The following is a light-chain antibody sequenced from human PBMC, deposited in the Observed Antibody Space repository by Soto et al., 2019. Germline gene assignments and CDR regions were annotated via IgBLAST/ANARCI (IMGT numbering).Light chain of an antibody. V-gene: IGLV1-40*01. CDR2: GSG. CDR1: SSNIGASYD. CDR3: QSYDSSLSGSEV. Sequence: QSALTQPPSVSGAPGQRVTISCAGSSSNIGASYDVHWYQQLPGTAPKVVIYGSGNRPSGVPDRFSGSKSGTSASLAIAGLQAEDEADYYCQSYDSSLSGSEVFGTGTKVTVL. J-gene: IGLJ1*01.